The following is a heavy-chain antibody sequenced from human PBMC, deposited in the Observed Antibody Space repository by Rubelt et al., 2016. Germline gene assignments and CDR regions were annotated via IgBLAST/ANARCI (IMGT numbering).Heavy chain of an antibody. CDR1: GFTFSSYW. CDR2: IDSGDIR. J-gene: IGHJ5*02. V-gene: IGHV3-74*01. Sequence: EVQLVESGGGLVQPGGSLRLSCVASGFTFSSYWMHWVRQAPGKGLVWVSFIDSGDIRDYADTVKGRFTNSGGNAKNTRERQMNGLGVEDTAVDYCTSVYGGFDPWGQGALVTVSS. D-gene: IGHD3-10*01. CDR3: TSVYGGFDP.